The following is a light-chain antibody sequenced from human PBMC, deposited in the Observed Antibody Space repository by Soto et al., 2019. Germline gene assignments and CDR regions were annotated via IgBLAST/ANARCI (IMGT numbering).Light chain of an antibody. V-gene: IGKV3-15*01. CDR2: GAS. CDR1: QSVSSN. J-gene: IGKJ1*01. Sequence: EIVMTQSPATLSVSPGERATLSCRASQSVSSNLAWYQQKPGQAPRLLIYGASTRSTGIPARLSGSGSGTEFTLTIRILQSEDFAVYYCQQYNIWRYPARTFGQGTKVEIK. CDR3: QQYNIWRYPART.